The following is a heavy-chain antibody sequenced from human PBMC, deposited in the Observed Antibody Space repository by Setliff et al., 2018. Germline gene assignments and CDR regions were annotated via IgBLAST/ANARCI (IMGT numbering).Heavy chain of an antibody. D-gene: IGHD5-12*01. CDR3: ARHVKVATEYFDC. CDR1: GGSISSGSDY. CDR2: VYHSGGT. Sequence: PSETLSLTCTVSGGSISSGSDYWAWIRQPPGKGLEWLRTVYHSGGTYYNPSLKSRVTMSVDTSKNLFSLKLNSVTAADTALYYCARHVKVATEYFDCWGQGTLVTVSS. J-gene: IGHJ4*02. V-gene: IGHV4-39*01.